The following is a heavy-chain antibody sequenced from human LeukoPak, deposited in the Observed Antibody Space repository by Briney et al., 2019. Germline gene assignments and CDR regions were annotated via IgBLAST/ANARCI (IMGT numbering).Heavy chain of an antibody. CDR1: GFTFSSYA. Sequence: GGSLRLSCAASGFTFSSYAMSWVRQAPGKGLEWVSAISGSGGSTYYADSVKGRFTISRDNSKNTLYLQMNSLRAEDTAVYYCAKSPKSSGYDYYYYYGMDVWGQGTTVTVSS. J-gene: IGHJ6*02. V-gene: IGHV3-23*01. CDR3: AKSPKSSGYDYYYYYGMDV. CDR2: ISGSGGST. D-gene: IGHD3-22*01.